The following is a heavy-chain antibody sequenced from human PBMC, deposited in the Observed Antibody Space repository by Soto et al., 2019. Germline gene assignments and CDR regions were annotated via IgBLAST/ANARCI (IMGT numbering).Heavy chain of an antibody. CDR1: GFTFRSYA. Sequence: QVQLVESGGAVVQPGRSLRLSCSAAGFTFRSYAMHWVRQAPGKGLEWVAVTLYDGTNQYYADSVKGRFTISRDSSGNTLVLQMNSVTNEDTAVYFCARDSGRATGTSRHTCDFWGQGTLVTVSA. V-gene: IGHV3-30-3*01. J-gene: IGHJ4*02. D-gene: IGHD1-7*01. CDR3: ARDSGRATGTSRHTCDF. CDR2: TLYDGTNQ.